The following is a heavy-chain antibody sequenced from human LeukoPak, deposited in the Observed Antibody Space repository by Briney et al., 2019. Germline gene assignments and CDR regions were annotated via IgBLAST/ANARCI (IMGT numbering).Heavy chain of an antibody. J-gene: IGHJ4*02. CDR3: ARMVGATYFDY. CDR2: IIPIFGTA. Sequence: GASVKVSFKASGGTFSSYAISWVRQAPGQGLEWMGGIIPIFGTANYAQKFQGRVTITTDESTSTAYMELSSLRSEDTAVYYCARMVGATYFDYWGQGTLVTVSS. D-gene: IGHD1-26*01. V-gene: IGHV1-69*05. CDR1: GGTFSSYA.